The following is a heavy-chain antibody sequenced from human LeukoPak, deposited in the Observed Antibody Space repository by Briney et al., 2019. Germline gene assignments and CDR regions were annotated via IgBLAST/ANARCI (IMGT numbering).Heavy chain of an antibody. V-gene: IGHV3-74*01. Sequence: GGSLRLSCAASEFTFSSYWMHWVRQAPGKGLVWVSRINGGGSSTNYADSVKGRFTISRDNAKNSLCLQMNSLRAEDTAVYYCARGEGYSGHADWGQGTLVTVSS. CDR2: INGGGSST. J-gene: IGHJ4*02. CDR1: EFTFSSYW. D-gene: IGHD5-12*01. CDR3: ARGEGYSGHAD.